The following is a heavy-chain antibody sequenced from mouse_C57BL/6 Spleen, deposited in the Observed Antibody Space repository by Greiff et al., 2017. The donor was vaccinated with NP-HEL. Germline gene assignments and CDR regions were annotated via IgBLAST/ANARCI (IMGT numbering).Heavy chain of an antibody. J-gene: IGHJ1*03. CDR2: INPNNGGT. V-gene: IGHV1-26*01. D-gene: IGHD1-1*01. CDR1: GYTFTDYY. Sequence: EVKLQQSGPELVKPGASVKVSCKASGYTFTDYYMNWVKQSHGKSLEWIGDINPNNGGTSYNQKFKGKATLTVDKSSSTAYMELRSLTSEDSAVYYCASRLRRGWYFDVWGTGTTVTVSS. CDR3: ASRLRRGWYFDV.